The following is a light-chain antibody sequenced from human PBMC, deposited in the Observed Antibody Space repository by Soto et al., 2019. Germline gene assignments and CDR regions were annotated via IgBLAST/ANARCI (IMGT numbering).Light chain of an antibody. V-gene: IGKV1-39*01. J-gene: IGKJ1*01. CDR3: QQSYSIPHT. CDR2: AAT. CDR1: QSISIY. Sequence: DIQMTQSPSSLSASIGDRLTITCRASQSISIYLNWYQQKPGKAPRLLIYAATSLQSGVPSRFRGGGSGADFTLTVSSLQPEDFATHDCQQSYSIPHTFGQRTKVEIK.